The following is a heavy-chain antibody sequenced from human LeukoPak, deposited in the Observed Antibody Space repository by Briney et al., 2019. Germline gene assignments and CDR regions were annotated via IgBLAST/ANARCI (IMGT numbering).Heavy chain of an antibody. CDR3: ARGHSGSRYFDY. Sequence: GGSLRLSCAASGFTVSSNYMSWVRQAPGKGLEGVSVIYSGGSTYYADSVKGRFTISRDNSKNTLYLQMNSLRAEDTAVYYCARGHSGSRYFDYWGQGTLVTVSS. V-gene: IGHV3-53*01. CDR1: GFTVSSNY. D-gene: IGHD1-26*01. CDR2: IYSGGST. J-gene: IGHJ4*02.